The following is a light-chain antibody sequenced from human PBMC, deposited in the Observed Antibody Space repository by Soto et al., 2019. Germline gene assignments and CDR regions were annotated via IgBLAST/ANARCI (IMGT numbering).Light chain of an antibody. Sequence: QSALTQPASVSGSPGQSITISCTGTSSDVGGYNYVSWYQQHPGKAPKLMIYEVSHRPSGVSNRFSGSKSGNPASLTISGLQAEDEADYYRSSYTSSSTVVFGGGTKLTVL. J-gene: IGLJ2*01. CDR2: EVS. CDR1: SSDVGGYNY. CDR3: SSYTSSSTVV. V-gene: IGLV2-14*01.